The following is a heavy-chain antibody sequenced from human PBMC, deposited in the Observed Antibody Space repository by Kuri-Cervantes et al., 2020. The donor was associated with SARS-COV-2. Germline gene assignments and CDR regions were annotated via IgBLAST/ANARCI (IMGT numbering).Heavy chain of an antibody. D-gene: IGHD2-2*01. CDR1: GFTFSSYG. J-gene: IGHJ4*02. CDR2: IRYDGSNK. Sequence: GGSLRLSCAASGFTFSSYGMHWVRQAPGKGLEWVAFIRYDGSNKYYADSVKGRFTISRDNSKNTLYLQMNSLRAEDMAVYYCAKDFWDIVVVPAPSFDYWGQGTLVTVSS. CDR3: AKDFWDIVVVPAPSFDY. V-gene: IGHV3-30*02.